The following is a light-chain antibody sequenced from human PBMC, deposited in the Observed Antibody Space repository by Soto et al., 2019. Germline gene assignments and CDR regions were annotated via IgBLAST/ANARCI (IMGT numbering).Light chain of an antibody. CDR1: QSVSSN. Sequence: EIVMTQSPATLSVSPGERATLSCRASQSVSSNLAWYQQKPGQAPRLLIYGASPRATGIPARFSGSGSGTEFTLTISSVQSEDFAVYYCQQYNNWPFTFGPGTNVDIK. J-gene: IGKJ3*01. CDR3: QQYNNWPFT. V-gene: IGKV3-15*01. CDR2: GAS.